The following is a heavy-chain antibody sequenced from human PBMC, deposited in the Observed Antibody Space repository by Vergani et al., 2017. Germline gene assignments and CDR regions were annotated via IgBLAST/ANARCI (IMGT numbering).Heavy chain of an antibody. V-gene: IGHV3-74*03. J-gene: IGHJ6*02. Sequence: DVHLAESGGGFFQPGGSLRLSCSASGFSFNSYWMHWVRQVPGKGLLWVSRIKSNGSITAYADSVKGRFTISRDNAQNTLYLQMNSLRAEDTAVYYCARDILVTNYYYGMDVWGQGTTVTVSS. CDR3: ARDILVTNYYYGMDV. D-gene: IGHD2/OR15-2a*01. CDR1: GFSFNSYW. CDR2: IKSNGSIT.